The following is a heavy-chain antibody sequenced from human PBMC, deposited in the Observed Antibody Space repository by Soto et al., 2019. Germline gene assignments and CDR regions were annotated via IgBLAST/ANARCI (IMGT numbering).Heavy chain of an antibody. CDR2: ISGSGGTT. V-gene: IGHV3-23*01. Sequence: EVQLLESGGVLVQPGESLRLSCAASGFTFSNYAMSWVRQAPGKGLEWVSTISGSGGTTYYADSVKGRFTISRDNSKNTLYLQMKSLSTVDTALYHSASYRSIKEVASWFYFWGQGTLVTVFS. J-gene: IGHJ4*02. CDR3: ASYRSIKEVASWFYF. D-gene: IGHD3-16*02. CDR1: GFTFSNYA.